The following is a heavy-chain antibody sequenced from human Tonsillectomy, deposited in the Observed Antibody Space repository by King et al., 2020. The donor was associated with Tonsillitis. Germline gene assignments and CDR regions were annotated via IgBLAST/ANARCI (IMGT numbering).Heavy chain of an antibody. CDR3: ARDTVWGSNSGDY. V-gene: IGHV3-7*03. D-gene: IGHD7-27*01. CDR2: IKKDGSDT. Sequence: VQLVESGGGLVQPGGSLRLSCAASGFTFSNYWISWVRQAPGKRLEWVSNIKKDGSDTYYVDSVKGRFTISRDNAKNSLYLQINSLRSEDTAVYYCARDTVWGSNSGDYWGQGTLVTVSS. CDR1: GFTFSNYW. J-gene: IGHJ4*02.